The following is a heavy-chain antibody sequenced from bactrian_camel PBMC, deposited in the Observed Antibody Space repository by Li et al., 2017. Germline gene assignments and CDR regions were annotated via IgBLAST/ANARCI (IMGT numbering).Heavy chain of an antibody. J-gene: IGHJ4*01. CDR2: IDLDSNT. CDR3: AAALGYGCSSVSSY. Sequence: HVQLVESGGGSVQAGGSLSLSCTTSGFPGTFDCMGWFRQAPGKEREGVASIDLDSNTDYAGSVKGRFTISRDNANNTVYLRMNSLKPEDTGMYYCAAALGYGCSSVSSYWGRGTQVTVS. D-gene: IGHD3*01. CDR1: GFPGTFDC. V-gene: IGHV3S53*01.